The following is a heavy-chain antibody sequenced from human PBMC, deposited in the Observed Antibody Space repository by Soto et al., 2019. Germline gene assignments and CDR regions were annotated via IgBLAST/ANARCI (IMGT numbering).Heavy chain of an antibody. CDR3: ARNQTWGSSHWCFDL. D-gene: IGHD7-27*01. Sequence: EVQLVESGGGLIQPGGSLRLSCAASGFSVRHEYMSWVRQTPGKGLEWVSVIHNDDKTYYADSVKARFTISREIPQNTVFLQLNSLRAEDTALYYCARNQTWGSSHWCFDLWGRGTLVTVS. CDR1: GFSVRHEY. CDR2: IHNDDKT. J-gene: IGHJ2*01. V-gene: IGHV3-53*01.